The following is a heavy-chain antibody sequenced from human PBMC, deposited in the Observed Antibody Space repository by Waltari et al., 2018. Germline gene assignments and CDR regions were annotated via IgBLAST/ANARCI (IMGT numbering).Heavy chain of an antibody. CDR2: IIPILGIA. D-gene: IGHD5-12*01. CDR1: GGTFSSYA. CDR3: ARDLDPSRWLRFSIADAFDI. Sequence: QVQLVQSGAEVKKPGSSVKVSCTASGGTFSSYAIRWVRQARGQGLEWMGRIIPILGIANYAQKFQGRVTITADKSTSTAYMELSSLRSEDTAVYYCARDLDPSRWLRFSIADAFDIWGQGTMVTVSS. V-gene: IGHV1-69*09. J-gene: IGHJ3*02.